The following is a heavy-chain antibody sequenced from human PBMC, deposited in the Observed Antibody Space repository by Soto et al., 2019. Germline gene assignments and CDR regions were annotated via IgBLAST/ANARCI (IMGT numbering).Heavy chain of an antibody. CDR2: IYYSGST. J-gene: IGHJ4*02. V-gene: IGHV4-59*01. CDR1: GGSISSYY. Sequence: SETLSLTCTGSGGSISSYYWSWIRQPTGKGLEWIGYIYYSGSTNYNPSLKSRVTISVDTSKDQFSLKLSSVTAADTAVYYCARDQDYYDSSGYFDYWGQGTLVTVSS. D-gene: IGHD3-22*01. CDR3: ARDQDYYDSSGYFDY.